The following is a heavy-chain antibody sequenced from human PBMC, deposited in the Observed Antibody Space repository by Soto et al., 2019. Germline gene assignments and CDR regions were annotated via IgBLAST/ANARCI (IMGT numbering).Heavy chain of an antibody. V-gene: IGHV1-18*01. D-gene: IGHD6-13*01. CDR1: GYTFTSYG. J-gene: IGHJ4*02. CDR3: AASQQFDY. Sequence: QVQLVQSGAEVKKPGASVKVSCKASGYTFTSYGINWVRQAPGQGLEWMGWINTYDGNTNHAQKFQGRVTMTTDTSTSTAYMELRSLSSDDTAVYFCAASQQFDYWGQGTLLTVSS. CDR2: INTYDGNT.